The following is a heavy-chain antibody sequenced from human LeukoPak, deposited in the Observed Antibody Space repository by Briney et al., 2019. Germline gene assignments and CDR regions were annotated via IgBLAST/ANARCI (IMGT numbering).Heavy chain of an antibody. CDR2: IYYSGST. J-gene: IGHJ5*02. V-gene: IGHV4-39*01. D-gene: IGHD2-15*01. CDR1: GGSISSSSYY. CDR3: ARYIVVVVAATSNWFDP. Sequence: SETLSLTCTVSGGSISSSSYYWGWIRQPPGKGLEWIGGIYYSGSTYYNPSLKSRVTISVDTSKNQFSLKLSSVTAADTAVYYCARYIVVVVAATSNWFDPWGQGTLVTVSS.